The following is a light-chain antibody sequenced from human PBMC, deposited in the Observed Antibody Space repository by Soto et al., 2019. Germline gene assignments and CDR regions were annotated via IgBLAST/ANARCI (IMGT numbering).Light chain of an antibody. CDR2: EAS. J-gene: IGLJ1*01. Sequence: QSALTQPASVSGSPGQSITISCTGTSTDVGGYNYVSWFQQHPGEAPKLMIYEASKRPSGVPDRFSGSKSGNTASLTVSGLQAEDEADYYCQSYDNSLSVYVFGTGTKVTVL. CDR3: QSYDNSLSVYV. V-gene: IGLV2-8*01. CDR1: STDVGGYNY.